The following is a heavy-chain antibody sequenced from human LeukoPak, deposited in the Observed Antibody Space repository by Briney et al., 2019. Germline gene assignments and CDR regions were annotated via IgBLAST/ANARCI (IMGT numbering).Heavy chain of an antibody. J-gene: IGHJ2*01. Sequence: GASVKVSCKASGYTFTSSDINWVRQATGQGLEWMGWMNPNSGNTGYAQKFQGRVTMTRNTSISTAYMELSSLRSEDTAVYCCARDINGYTYGLSYWYFDLWGRGTLVTVSS. V-gene: IGHV1-8*01. CDR1: GYTFTSSD. CDR3: ARDINGYTYGLSYWYFDL. CDR2: MNPNSGNT. D-gene: IGHD5-18*01.